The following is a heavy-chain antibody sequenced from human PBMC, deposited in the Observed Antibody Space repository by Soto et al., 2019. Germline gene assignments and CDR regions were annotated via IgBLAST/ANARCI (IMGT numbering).Heavy chain of an antibody. D-gene: IGHD2-21*02. Sequence: GGSLRLSCAASGFTFSSYGMHWVRRAPGKGLEWVAVISYDGSNKYYADSVKGRFTISRDNSKNTLYLQMNSPRAEDTAVYYCAKLALLGDSYFDYWGQGTLVTVSS. CDR3: AKLALLGDSYFDY. CDR1: GFTFSSYG. J-gene: IGHJ4*02. CDR2: ISYDGSNK. V-gene: IGHV3-30*18.